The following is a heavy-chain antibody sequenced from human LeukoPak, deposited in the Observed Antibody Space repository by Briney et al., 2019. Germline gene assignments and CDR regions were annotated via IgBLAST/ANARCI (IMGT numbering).Heavy chain of an antibody. D-gene: IGHD5-18*01. J-gene: IGHJ4*02. CDR3: ARVRYSYGYFYF. Sequence: GGSLRLSCAASGFTFSSYWMHWVRQAPGKGLVWVSRINSDGSSTSYADSVKGRFTISRDNAKNTLYLQMNSLRAEDTAVYYCARVRYSYGYFYFWGQGTLVTVSS. CDR1: GFTFSSYW. V-gene: IGHV3-74*01. CDR2: INSDGSST.